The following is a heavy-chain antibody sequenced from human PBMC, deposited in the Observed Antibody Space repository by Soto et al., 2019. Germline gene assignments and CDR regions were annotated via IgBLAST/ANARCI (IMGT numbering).Heavy chain of an antibody. Sequence: EVQLVESGGGLVQPGGSLRLSCAASGFTFSSYWMHWVRQAPGKGLVWVSRIKSDGTSTGYADTVKGRFTISRDNAKDTLYLQMNSLRAEDTAVYYCARDLIYSGYDIHFDYWSQGTLVTVSS. CDR3: ARDLIYSGYDIHFDY. V-gene: IGHV3-74*01. D-gene: IGHD5-12*01. CDR1: GFTFSSYW. CDR2: IKSDGTST. J-gene: IGHJ4*02.